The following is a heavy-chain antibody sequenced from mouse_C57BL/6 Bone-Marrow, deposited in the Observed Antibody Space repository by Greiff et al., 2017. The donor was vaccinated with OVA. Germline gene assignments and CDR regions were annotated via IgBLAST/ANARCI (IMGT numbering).Heavy chain of an antibody. CDR3: ASLMDY. Sequence: EVKLVESGGGLVQPGGSLSLSCAASGFTFTDYYMSWVRQPPGKALEWLGFIRNKANGYTTEYSVSVKGRFTISRDNSQSILYLQMNALGAGDSATYYCASLMDYWGQGTSVTVSS. CDR1: GFTFTDYY. J-gene: IGHJ4*01. CDR2: IRNKANGYTT. V-gene: IGHV7-3*01.